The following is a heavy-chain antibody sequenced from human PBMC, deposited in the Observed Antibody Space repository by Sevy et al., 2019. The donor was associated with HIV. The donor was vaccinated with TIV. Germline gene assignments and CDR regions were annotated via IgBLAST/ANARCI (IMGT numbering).Heavy chain of an antibody. V-gene: IGHV4-59*01. CDR1: GDSIGSNY. CDR2: LYYSGVT. J-gene: IGHJ6*02. CDR3: ARAPTAPNGMDV. D-gene: IGHD1-1*01. Sequence: SETLSLTCTVSGDSIGSNYWNWIRQPPGKGLEWVGYLYYSGVTNYNPSLKSRVTISVEHSKNQFSLKLRSVTAADTAVYYCARAPTAPNGMDVWGQGTTVTVSS.